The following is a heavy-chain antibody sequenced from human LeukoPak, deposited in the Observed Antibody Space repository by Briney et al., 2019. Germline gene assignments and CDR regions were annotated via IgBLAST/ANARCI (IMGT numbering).Heavy chain of an antibody. V-gene: IGHV5-51*01. CDR2: IFPRDSDT. D-gene: IGHD2-2*01. Sequence: GGSLQISCEASGYPFTHQWIGWVRQMAGRGLEWVGIIFPRDSDTRYSPSFQGHVTISADTSINTAYLEWSSLNASDTGMYYCARQYCSSTSCCYSGASDAFDIWGQGTMVTGSS. CDR1: GYPFTHQW. CDR3: ARQYCSSTSCCYSGASDAFDI. J-gene: IGHJ3*02.